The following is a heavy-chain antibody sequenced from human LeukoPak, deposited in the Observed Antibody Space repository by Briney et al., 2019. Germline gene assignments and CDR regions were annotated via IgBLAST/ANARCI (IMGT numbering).Heavy chain of an antibody. CDR3: AKDSHYCTGGSCSFDY. D-gene: IGHD2-15*01. J-gene: IGHJ4*02. CDR1: GFAFSSYG. CDR2: ISYDGSNK. Sequence: PGGSLRLSCAASGFAFSSYGMHWVRHAPGKGLGWVAVISYDGSNKYYADSVKGRFTISRDNSKSTLYLQMNSLRAEDTAVYYCAKDSHYCTGGSCSFDYWGQGTLVTVSS. V-gene: IGHV3-30*18.